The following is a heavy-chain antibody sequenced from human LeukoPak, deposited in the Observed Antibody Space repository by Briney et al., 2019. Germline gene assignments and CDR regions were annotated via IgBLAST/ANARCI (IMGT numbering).Heavy chain of an antibody. CDR1: GGSFSGYY. CDR3: ATGYSSSWYPYGMDV. Sequence: SETLSLTCAVYGGSFSGYYWSWIRQPPGKGLEWIGEINHSGSTNYNPSLKSRVTISVDTSKNQFSLKLSSVTAADTAVYYCATGYSSSWYPYGMDVWGQGTTVTVSS. V-gene: IGHV4-34*01. D-gene: IGHD6-13*01. CDR2: INHSGST. J-gene: IGHJ6*02.